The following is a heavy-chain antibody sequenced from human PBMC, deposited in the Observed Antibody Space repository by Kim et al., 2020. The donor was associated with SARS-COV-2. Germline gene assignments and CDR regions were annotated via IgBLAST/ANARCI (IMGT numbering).Heavy chain of an antibody. Sequence: GGSLRLSCTASGFTFNTYAMTWVRQGPGEGLEWVSVISGSGDRTYYADSVKGRFTISRDNSKNTLYLQMNRLRAEDTAIYYCAKGRSGISTVRGVFDYWGQGTLVTVSS. D-gene: IGHD3-10*01. V-gene: IGHV3-23*01. CDR3: AKGRSGISTVRGVFDY. CDR1: GFTFNTYA. CDR2: ISGSGDRT. J-gene: IGHJ4*02.